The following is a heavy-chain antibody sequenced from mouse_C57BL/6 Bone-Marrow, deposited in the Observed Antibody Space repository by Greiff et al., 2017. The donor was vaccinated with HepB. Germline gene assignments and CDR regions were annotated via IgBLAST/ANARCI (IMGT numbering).Heavy chain of an antibody. CDR2: INPNNGGT. V-gene: IGHV1-26*01. D-gene: IGHD1-1*01. CDR3: ARPFSVVAPDWYFDV. J-gene: IGHJ1*03. Sequence: VQLKQSGPELVKPGASVKISCKASGYTFTDYYMNWVKQSPGKSLEWIGDINPNNGGTSSNQKFKGKATLTVDKSSSTAYMELRSLTSEDSAVYYCARPFSVVAPDWYFDVWGTGTTVTVSS. CDR1: GYTFTDYY.